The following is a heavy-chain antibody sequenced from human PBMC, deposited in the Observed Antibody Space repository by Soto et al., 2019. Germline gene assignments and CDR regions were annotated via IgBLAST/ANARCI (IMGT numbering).Heavy chain of an antibody. D-gene: IGHD3-22*01. CDR3: ARGWGYDSNDYYYAY. CDR2: IIPIFGTA. V-gene: IGHV1-69*01. J-gene: IGHJ4*02. Sequence: QVQLVQSGAEVRKPGSSVKVSCKASGGTFSRHAISWVRQAPGQGLEWMGGIIPIFGTANHAQKFQGRVRIIADESTSTVYMELGSLRSEDTAMYYCARGWGYDSNDYYYAYWGQGTLVIVSS. CDR1: GGTFSRHA.